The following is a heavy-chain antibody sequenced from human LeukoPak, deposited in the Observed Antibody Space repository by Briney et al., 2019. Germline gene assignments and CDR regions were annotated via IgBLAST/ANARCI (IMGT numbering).Heavy chain of an antibody. J-gene: IGHJ4*02. CDR3: ARDFMSW. Sequence: GGSLRLSCAASGFIFTNYFMSWVRQAPGKGLEWVASIKHDGSEKYYVDSVRGRFTISRDNTMNSLYLQMSSLRAEDTAVYYCARDFMSWWGQGTLVTVSS. CDR1: GFIFTNYF. CDR2: IKHDGSEK. V-gene: IGHV3-7*01. D-gene: IGHD3-10*02.